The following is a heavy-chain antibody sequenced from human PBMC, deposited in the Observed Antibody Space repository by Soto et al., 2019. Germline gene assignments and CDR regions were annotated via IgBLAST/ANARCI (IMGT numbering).Heavy chain of an antibody. J-gene: IGHJ4*02. CDR1: GFSLTTARVG. V-gene: IGHV2-5*02. CDR3: AHAYGGRSLY. Sequence: QITLKESGPTLVKPTQTLTLTCTFSGFSLTTARVGVGWIRQPPGEALEWLAVIYWDDSKTYRPSLESRLTITKNTSKNQVALTMTNIDSLDTATYYCAHAYGGRSLYWGQGTLVTVSS. CDR2: IYWDDSK. D-gene: IGHD4-17*01.